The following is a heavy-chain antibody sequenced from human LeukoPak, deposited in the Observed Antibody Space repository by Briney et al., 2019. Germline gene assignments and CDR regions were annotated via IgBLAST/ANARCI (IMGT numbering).Heavy chain of an antibody. CDR2: INHNGST. D-gene: IGHD4-17*01. Sequence: SETLSLTCAVHGGSFRGYYWSWIRQPPGKGLEWIGEINHNGSTNYNPSLKSRVTISVDTSKNQFSLKLSSMTAADTAVYYCARGRTVSDYWGQGTLVTISS. CDR1: GGSFRGYY. J-gene: IGHJ4*02. CDR3: ARGRTVSDY. V-gene: IGHV4-34*01.